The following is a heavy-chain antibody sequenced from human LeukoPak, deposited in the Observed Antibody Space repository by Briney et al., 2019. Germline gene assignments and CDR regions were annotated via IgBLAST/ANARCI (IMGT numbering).Heavy chain of an antibody. CDR2: VTGDSGTT. CDR3: AKGWSGYFRSPFDL. V-gene: IGHV3-23*01. D-gene: IGHD3-3*01. J-gene: IGHJ3*01. Sequence: GGSLRLSCVASGFTFRNFAMNWVRQAPGKGLEWVSVVTGDSGTTHYADSVRGRFTISRGNSKNSVYPQMNSLRAEDTAIYYCAKGWSGYFRSPFDLWGRGTMVTVSS. CDR1: GFTFRNFA.